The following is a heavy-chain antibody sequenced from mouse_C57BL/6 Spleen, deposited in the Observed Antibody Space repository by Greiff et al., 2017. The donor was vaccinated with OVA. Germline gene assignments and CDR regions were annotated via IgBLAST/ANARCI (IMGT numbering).Heavy chain of an antibody. D-gene: IGHD1-1*01. CDR1: GYTFTSYW. CDR3: ARSGSSYGNAMDY. J-gene: IGHJ4*01. V-gene: IGHV1-59*01. Sequence: QVQLQQSGAELVRPGTSVTLSCKASGYTFTSYWMHWVKQRPGQGLEWIGGIDPSDSYTNYNQKFKGKAILTVDTSSSTAYMQLSSLTSEDSAVYSCARSGSSYGNAMDYWGQGTSVTVSS. CDR2: IDPSDSYT.